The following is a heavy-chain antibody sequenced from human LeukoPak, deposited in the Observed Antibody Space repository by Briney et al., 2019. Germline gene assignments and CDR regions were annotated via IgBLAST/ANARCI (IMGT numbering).Heavy chain of an antibody. V-gene: IGHV1-24*01. CDR1: GHTLTELS. Sequence: ASVKVSCKISGHTLTELSMHWVRRAPGKGLEWMGGFDPEDGEPVYAQKFQGRVTMTRNTSISTAYMELSSLRSEDTAAYYCAREGDPWGQGTLVTVSS. J-gene: IGHJ5*02. CDR2: FDPEDGEP. CDR3: AREGDP.